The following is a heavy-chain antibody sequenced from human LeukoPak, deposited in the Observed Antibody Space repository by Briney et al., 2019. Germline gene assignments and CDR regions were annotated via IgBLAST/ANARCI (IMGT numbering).Heavy chain of an antibody. Sequence: GGSLRLSCAASGFTFSSYSMNCVRQAPGKGLEWVSYISSSSSAIYYADSLKGRFTISRDNAKNSLFLQMNSLRAEDTAVYYCAKDYRDLGYFDYWGQGTLVTVSS. CDR2: ISSSSSAI. CDR1: GFTFSSYS. D-gene: IGHD3-16*02. CDR3: AKDYRDLGYFDY. J-gene: IGHJ4*02. V-gene: IGHV3-48*01.